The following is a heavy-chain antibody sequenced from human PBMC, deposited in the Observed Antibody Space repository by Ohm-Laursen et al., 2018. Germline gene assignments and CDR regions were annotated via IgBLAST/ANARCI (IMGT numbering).Heavy chain of an antibody. CDR3: AIGITPSKFDY. D-gene: IGHD1-20*01. J-gene: IGHJ4*02. CDR2: MYYSGST. V-gene: IGHV4-59*01. Sequence: GTLSLTCTVSDGSISSYYWSWIRQPPGKGLEWIGYMYYSGSTNSNPSLKSRVTISVDTSKNQFSLKLRSVTAADTAVYYCAIGITPSKFDYWGQGTLFTVSS. CDR1: DGSISSYY.